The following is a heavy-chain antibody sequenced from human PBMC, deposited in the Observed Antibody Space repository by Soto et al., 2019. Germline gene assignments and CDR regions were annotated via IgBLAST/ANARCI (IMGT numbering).Heavy chain of an antibody. CDR3: AREPRYCRGGSCSITGDAFDI. V-gene: IGHV3-66*01. CDR2: ISKRGDT. Sequence: EVQLVESGGGLVQPGGSLRLSCTASGFIVSDTYMNWVRQAPGKGLEWVSVISKRGDTHYADSLRGRFSLCRDIAENTVLLQMNNLRVEDTAVYYCAREPRYCRGGSCSITGDAFDIWGQGTMVTVSS. D-gene: IGHD2-15*01. J-gene: IGHJ3*02. CDR1: GFIVSDTY.